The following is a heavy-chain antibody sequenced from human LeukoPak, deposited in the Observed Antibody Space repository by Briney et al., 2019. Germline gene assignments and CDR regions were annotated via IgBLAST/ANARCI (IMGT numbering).Heavy chain of an antibody. Sequence: GGSLRLSCAASGFTFSSYAMSWVRQAPGKGLEWVSAVSGSGGSTYYADSVKGRFTISRDNSKNTLYLQMNSLRAEDTAVYYCAKDYYYDSSGYYSRAEYFQHWGQGTLVTVSS. CDR3: AKDYYYDSSGYYSRAEYFQH. CDR1: GFTFSSYA. CDR2: VSGSGGST. V-gene: IGHV3-23*01. J-gene: IGHJ1*01. D-gene: IGHD3-22*01.